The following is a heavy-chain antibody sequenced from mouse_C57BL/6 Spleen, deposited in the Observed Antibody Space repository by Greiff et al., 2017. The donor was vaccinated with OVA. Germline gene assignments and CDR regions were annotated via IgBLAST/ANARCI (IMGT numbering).Heavy chain of an antibody. CDR3: ARGNYYGSRVAMDY. D-gene: IGHD1-1*01. CDR2: PYPSDSYT. Sequence: QVQLQQPGAELVMPGASVKLSCKACGDVVGSVCMHWDTPSPLQGRDRILQPYPSDSYTNYHQQFKGKSTLTVDKSSSTAYMQLSSRTSEDSAVYYCARGNYYGSRVAMDYWGKGTSVTVSS. J-gene: IGHJ4*01. CDR1: GDVVGSVC. V-gene: IGHV1-69*01.